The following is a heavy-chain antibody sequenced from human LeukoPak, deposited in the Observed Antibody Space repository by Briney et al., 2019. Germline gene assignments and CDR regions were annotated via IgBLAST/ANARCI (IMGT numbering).Heavy chain of an antibody. CDR3: ARGKDDAFDI. CDR2: IYSGGST. J-gene: IGHJ3*02. V-gene: IGHV3-53*01. CDR1: GFMVSSNY. Sequence: PGGSLRLSCAASGFMVSSNYMIWVRQAPGKGLEWVSVIYSGGSTYYADSVKGRFTISRDNSKNTLYLQMNSLRAEDTAMYYCARGKDDAFDIWGQVTMVTVSS.